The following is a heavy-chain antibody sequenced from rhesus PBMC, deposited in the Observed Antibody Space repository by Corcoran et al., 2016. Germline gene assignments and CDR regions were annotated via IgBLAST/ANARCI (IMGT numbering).Heavy chain of an antibody. D-gene: IGHD1-20*01. CDR2: FSGIIGIT. J-gene: IGHJ4*01. V-gene: IGHV4-147*01. Sequence: QLQLQESGPGLVKPSETLSLTCAVSGGSISANWWTWIRPPPGKGLEWIGRFSGIIGITSYNPSLKIRLTISTDTSKNQFSLKLSSVTAADTAVYYCALPGNNGAFDYWGQGVLVTVSS. CDR3: ALPGNNGAFDY. CDR1: GGSISANW.